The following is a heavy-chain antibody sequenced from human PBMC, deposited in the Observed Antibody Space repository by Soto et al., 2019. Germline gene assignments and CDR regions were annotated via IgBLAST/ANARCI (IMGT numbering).Heavy chain of an antibody. Sequence: EVQLVESGGGLVQPGRSLRLSCAASGFTFDDYAMHWVRQAPGKGLEWVSGISWNSGSIGYADSVKGRFTISRDNAKNSLYLQMNSLRAEDTALYYCAKDPRWRFGELNDAFDIWGQGTMVTVSS. J-gene: IGHJ3*02. CDR1: GFTFDDYA. CDR3: AKDPRWRFGELNDAFDI. CDR2: ISWNSGSI. D-gene: IGHD3-10*01. V-gene: IGHV3-9*01.